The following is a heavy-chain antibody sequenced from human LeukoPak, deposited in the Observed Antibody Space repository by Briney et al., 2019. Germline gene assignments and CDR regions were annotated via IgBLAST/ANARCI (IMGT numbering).Heavy chain of an antibody. J-gene: IGHJ5*02. D-gene: IGHD2-2*01. Sequence: PSETLSLTCAVYGGSFSGYYWSWIRQPPGKGLEWIGEINHSGGTNYNPSLKSRVTISVDTSKNQFSLKLSSVTAADTAVYYCARGPPFVVVVPAAMPGRRFDPWGQGTLVTVSS. CDR3: ARGPPFVVVVPAAMPGRRFDP. V-gene: IGHV4-34*01. CDR2: INHSGGT. CDR1: GGSFSGYY.